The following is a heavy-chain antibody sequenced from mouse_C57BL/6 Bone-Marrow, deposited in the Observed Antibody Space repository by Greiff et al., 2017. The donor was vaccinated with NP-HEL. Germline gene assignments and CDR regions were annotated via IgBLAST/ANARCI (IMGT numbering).Heavy chain of an antibody. CDR1: GYSFTGYY. CDR3: ASRGLLPFAY. V-gene: IGHV1-42*01. D-gene: IGHD2-3*01. J-gene: IGHJ3*01. CDR2: INPSTGGT. Sequence: EVQLQESGPELVKPGASVKISCKASGYSFTGYYMNWVKQSPEKSLEWIGEINPSTGGTTYNQKFKAKATLTVDKSSSTAYMQLKSLTSEDSAVYYCASRGLLPFAYWGQGTLVTVSA.